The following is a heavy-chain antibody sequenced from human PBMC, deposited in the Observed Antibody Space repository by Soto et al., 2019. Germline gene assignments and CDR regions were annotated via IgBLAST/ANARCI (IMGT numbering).Heavy chain of an antibody. V-gene: IGHV4-34*01. Sequence: QVQLQQWGAGLLKPSETLSLTCAVYGGSFSGYYWTWIRQPPGTGLEWLGEINHSGSTNYNPSLKSRVTISVDTSTNQFSLTLTSVTAADTAVYYCARDKITGLFDYWGQGTLVTVSS. CDR1: GGSFSGYY. CDR2: INHSGST. CDR3: ARDKITGLFDY. J-gene: IGHJ4*02. D-gene: IGHD2-8*02.